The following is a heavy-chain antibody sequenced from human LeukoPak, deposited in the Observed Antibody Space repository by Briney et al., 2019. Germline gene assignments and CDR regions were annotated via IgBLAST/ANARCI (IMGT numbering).Heavy chain of an antibody. CDR1: GFTFSTYS. CDR2: ISSGSSTI. CDR3: ARDQGSLYYFDY. V-gene: IGHV3-48*02. Sequence: GSLKISCAASGFTFSTYSMNWVRQAPGRGLEWVSYISSGSSTIFYADSVKGRFTISRDNAQNSLYLQMNSLRDEDTAVYYCARDQGSLYYFDYWGQGTLVTVSS. J-gene: IGHJ4*02. D-gene: IGHD1-26*01.